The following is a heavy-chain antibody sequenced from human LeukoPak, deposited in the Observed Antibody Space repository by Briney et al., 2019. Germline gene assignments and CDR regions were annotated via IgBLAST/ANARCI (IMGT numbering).Heavy chain of an antibody. V-gene: IGHV1-46*01. Sequence: ASGKVSCKASGYTFTSYYMHWVRQAPGQGLEWVGIINTSGGSTSYAQKFQGRVTMTRDTSTSTVYMELSSLRSEDTAVYYCAREANYYDSSGYYRYFDYWGQGTLVTVSS. D-gene: IGHD3-22*01. J-gene: IGHJ4*02. CDR3: AREANYYDSSGYYRYFDY. CDR1: GYTFTSYY. CDR2: INTSGGST.